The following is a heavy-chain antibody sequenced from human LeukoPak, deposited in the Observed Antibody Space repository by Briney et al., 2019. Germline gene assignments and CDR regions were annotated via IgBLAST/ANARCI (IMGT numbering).Heavy chain of an antibody. J-gene: IGHJ5*02. D-gene: IGHD3-22*01. CDR2: IYTSGST. CDR1: GYSISSGYY. CDR3: AGQYYYDSSGYSSDWFDP. V-gene: IGHV4-61*02. Sequence: SETLSLTCTVSGYSISSGYYWSWIRQPAGKGLEWIGRIYTSGSTNYNASLKSRVTISVDTSKNQFSLKLSSVTAADTAVYYCAGQYYYDSSGYSSDWFDPWGQGTLVTVSS.